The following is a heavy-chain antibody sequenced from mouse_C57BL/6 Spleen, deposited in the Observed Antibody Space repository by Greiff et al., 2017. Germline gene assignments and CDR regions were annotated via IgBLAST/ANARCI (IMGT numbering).Heavy chain of an antibody. V-gene: IGHV2-2*01. Sequence: VQLVESGPGLVQPSQSLSITCTVSGFSLTSYGVHWVRQSPGKGLEWLGVIWSGGSTDYNAAFISRLSISKDNSKSQVFFKMNSLQADDTAIYYGARNTDDGYPYSFDYWGQGTTLTVSS. J-gene: IGHJ2*01. CDR3: ARNTDDGYPYSFDY. CDR1: GFSLTSYG. D-gene: IGHD2-3*01. CDR2: IWSGGST.